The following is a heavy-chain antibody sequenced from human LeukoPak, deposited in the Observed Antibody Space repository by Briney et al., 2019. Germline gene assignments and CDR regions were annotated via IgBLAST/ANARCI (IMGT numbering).Heavy chain of an antibody. Sequence: GGSLRLSCAASGFSFSSSSMNWVRQAPGNGLDWVSSISSSGKYIYYADSMKGRFTISRDNARNSVYLQMNSLRAEDTAVYHCARDVSRDVSCYTAWGQGTLVTVSS. J-gene: IGHJ4*02. CDR1: GFSFSSSS. CDR2: ISSSGKYI. V-gene: IGHV3-21*01. CDR3: ARDVSRDVSCYTA. D-gene: IGHD2-2*02.